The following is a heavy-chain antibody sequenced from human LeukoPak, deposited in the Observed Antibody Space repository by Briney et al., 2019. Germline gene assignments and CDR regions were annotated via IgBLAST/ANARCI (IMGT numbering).Heavy chain of an antibody. CDR2: IYYSGST. Sequence: SETLSLTCTVSGDSISSGNYWGWIRQPPGKGLEWIGYIYYSGSTYYNPSLKSRVTISVDTSKNQLSPKLSSVTAADTAVYYCARGSSGWYLVAFDIWGQGTMVTVSS. D-gene: IGHD6-19*01. V-gene: IGHV4-38-2*02. CDR1: GDSISSGNY. J-gene: IGHJ3*02. CDR3: ARGSSGWYLVAFDI.